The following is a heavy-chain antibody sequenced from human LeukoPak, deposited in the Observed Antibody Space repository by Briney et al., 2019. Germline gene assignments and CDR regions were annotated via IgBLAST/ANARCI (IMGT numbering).Heavy chain of an antibody. Sequence: GGSLRLSCAASGFTFSSSEMNWVRQAPGKGLEWVSYIGSSDTTVHYADSVEGRFTISRDNAENSLYLQMNSLRAEDTAIYYCARLTVTTKDAFDIWGQGTMVIVSS. CDR2: IGSSDTTV. CDR1: GFTFSSSE. CDR3: ARLTVTTKDAFDI. V-gene: IGHV3-48*03. D-gene: IGHD4-17*01. J-gene: IGHJ3*02.